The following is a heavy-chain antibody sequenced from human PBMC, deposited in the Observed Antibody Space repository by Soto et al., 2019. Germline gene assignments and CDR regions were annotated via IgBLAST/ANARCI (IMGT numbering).Heavy chain of an antibody. CDR1: GFTFNSYW. J-gene: IGHJ4*02. V-gene: IGHV3-7*03. Sequence: EVQVMESGGGFVQPGGSLRLSCVTSGFTFNSYWMSWVRQTPGQGLECVARINHDGSDKNYVDSVKGRFTISRDNAKNSLVPQMNSLRADDTAVYYCTTLSWDASDWHWGLGALVTVSS. CDR2: INHDGSDK. CDR3: TTLSWDASDWH. D-gene: IGHD6-19*01.